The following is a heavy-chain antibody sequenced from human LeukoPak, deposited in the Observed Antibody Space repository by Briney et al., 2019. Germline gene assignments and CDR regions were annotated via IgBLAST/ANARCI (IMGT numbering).Heavy chain of an antibody. J-gene: IGHJ4*02. V-gene: IGHV3-7*01. D-gene: IGHD5-12*01. CDR1: GFTFSSYW. CDR3: ARDGGYSGYDADY. CDR2: IKQDGSEK. Sequence: GGSLRLSCAASGFTFSSYWMSWVRQAPGKGLEWVANIKQDGSEKYYVDSVKGRFTISRDNAKNSLYLQMNSLRAEDTAVYYCARDGGYSGYDADYWGQGTLVTVSS.